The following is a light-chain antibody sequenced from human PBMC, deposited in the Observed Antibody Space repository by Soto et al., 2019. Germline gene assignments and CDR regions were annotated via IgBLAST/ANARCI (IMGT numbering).Light chain of an antibody. CDR1: QTISSW. CDR2: RAS. J-gene: IGKJ1*01. CDR3: QQYSRCST. V-gene: IGKV1-5*03. Sequence: DFQVTQSILSLSAPLWARVTITCWASQTISSWLAWYQQKPGMAPKLLSYRASTLQSGVPSRFSGSGSGTEFTLTISSLQPDDFATYYSQQYSRCSTFGQGTKVDIK.